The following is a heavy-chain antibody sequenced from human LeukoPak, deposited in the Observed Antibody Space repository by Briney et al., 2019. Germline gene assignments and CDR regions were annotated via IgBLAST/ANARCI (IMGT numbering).Heavy chain of an antibody. D-gene: IGHD4-17*01. V-gene: IGHV3-49*04. J-gene: IGHJ4*02. CDR1: GFTFRNAW. Sequence: GGSLRLSCAASGFTFRNAWMSWVRQAPGKGLEWVGFIRSKAYGGTTEYAASVKGRFTISRDDSKSIAYLQMNSLKTEDTAVYYCTRDFQRMTTVTTGDYWGQGTLVTVSS. CDR2: IRSKAYGGTT. CDR3: TRDFQRMTTVTTGDY.